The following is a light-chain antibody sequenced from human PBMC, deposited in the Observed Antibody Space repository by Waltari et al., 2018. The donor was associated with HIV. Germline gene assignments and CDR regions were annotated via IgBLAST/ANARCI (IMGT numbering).Light chain of an antibody. CDR2: DAS. Sequence: DIHLTQSPSSVSAFVVQRVSITCQASENIAPYLNWYQVNPGGVPKLLSYDASHLQEGTPSRFRGAGSGTRFTLTINNLQREDVATYFGQQYDDILPGTFGPGT. V-gene: IGKV1-33*01. J-gene: IGKJ1*01. CDR3: QQYDDILPGT. CDR1: ENIAPY.